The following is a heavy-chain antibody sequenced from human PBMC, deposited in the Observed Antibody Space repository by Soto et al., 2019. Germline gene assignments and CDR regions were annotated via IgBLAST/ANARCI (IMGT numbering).Heavy chain of an antibody. CDR2: IYYSGST. D-gene: IGHD3-3*01. V-gene: IGHV4-59*01. CDR3: ARGPTITIFGVVIIEYFDY. CDR1: GGSISSYY. Sequence: SETLSLTCTVSGGSISSYYWSWIRQLPGKGLEWIGYIYYSGSTNYNPSLKSRVTISVDTSKNQFSLKLSSVTAADTAVYYCARGPTITIFGVVIIEYFDYWGQGTLVTVSS. J-gene: IGHJ4*02.